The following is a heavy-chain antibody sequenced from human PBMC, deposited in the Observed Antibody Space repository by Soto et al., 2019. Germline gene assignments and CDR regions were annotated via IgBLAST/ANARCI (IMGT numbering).Heavy chain of an antibody. CDR1: GFTFSSYG. CDR3: ARDLTYDYASYYYGMDV. V-gene: IGHV3-33*01. Sequence: PGGSLRLSCAASGFTFSSYGMHWVRQAPGKGLEWVAVIWYEGSNKYYAESVKGRFTISRDNSKNTLYLQMNSLRAEDTVLYYCARDLTYDYASYYYGMDVWGQGTTVTVSS. J-gene: IGHJ6*02. D-gene: IGHD4-17*01. CDR2: IWYEGSNK.